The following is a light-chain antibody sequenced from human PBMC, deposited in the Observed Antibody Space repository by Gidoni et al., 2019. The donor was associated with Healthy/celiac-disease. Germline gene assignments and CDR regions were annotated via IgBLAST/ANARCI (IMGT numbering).Light chain of an antibody. J-gene: IGLJ2*01. CDR3: QSYDSSLSGPVV. V-gene: IGLV1-40*01. CDR2: GNS. Sequence: QSVLTQPPSVSGAPGQRVTISCTGSSSHIGAGYDVHWYQPLPGTAPKLLLYGNSKRPSGVPDRFSGSKSGTSASLAITGLQAEDEADYYCQSYDSSLSGPVVFGGGTKLTVL. CDR1: SSHIGAGYD.